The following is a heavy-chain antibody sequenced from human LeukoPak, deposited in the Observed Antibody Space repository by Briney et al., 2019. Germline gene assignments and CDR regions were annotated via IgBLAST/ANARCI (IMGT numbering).Heavy chain of an antibody. CDR3: ARHVGNSGSGSYLTYFDY. CDR1: GGSISSYY. D-gene: IGHD3-10*01. J-gene: IGHJ4*02. V-gene: IGHV4-59*08. CDR2: IYYSGST. Sequence: SETLSLTCTVSGGSISSYYWSWIQQPPGKGLEWIGHIYYSGSTHYNPSLKSQVTISVDTSKNQFSLKLSSVTAADTAVYYCARHVGNSGSGSYLTYFDYWGQGTLVTVSS.